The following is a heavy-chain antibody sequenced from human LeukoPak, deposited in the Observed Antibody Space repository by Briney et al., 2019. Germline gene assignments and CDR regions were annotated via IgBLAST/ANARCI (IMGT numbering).Heavy chain of an antibody. CDR1: GGTFSSYA. CDR3: ASHYDRSGPYSWFAP. Sequence: SVKVSCKASGGTFSSYAISWVRQAPGQGLEWMGGFIPIFGTANYAQKFQGRVTITTDESTSTAYMELSSLRSEDTAVYSCASHYDRSGPYSWFAPWGQGTLVTVSS. CDR2: FIPIFGTA. D-gene: IGHD3-22*01. J-gene: IGHJ5*02. V-gene: IGHV1-69*05.